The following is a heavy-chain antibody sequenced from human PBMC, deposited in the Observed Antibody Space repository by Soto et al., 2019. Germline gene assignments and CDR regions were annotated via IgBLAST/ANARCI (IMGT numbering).Heavy chain of an antibody. Sequence: GGPLRLSCAASGLAFSGYAMSWVRRAPGKGLGWGSAIGGSGGSTYYADSVKGRFTISRDTPKNTLPLQLNSLRAEETAVYYCATDPMPDIVVVPAATWFDRWGKGTLVTVSS. CDR3: ATDPMPDIVVVPAATWFDR. J-gene: IGHJ5*02. V-gene: IGHV3-23*01. CDR1: GLAFSGYA. CDR2: IGGSGGST. D-gene: IGHD2-2*01.